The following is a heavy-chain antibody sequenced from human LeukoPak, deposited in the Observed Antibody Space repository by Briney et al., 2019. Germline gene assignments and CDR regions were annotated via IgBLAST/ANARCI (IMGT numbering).Heavy chain of an antibody. V-gene: IGHV3-23*01. CDR3: ARVRWAGGYSYGLFDY. J-gene: IGHJ4*02. Sequence: GASLRLSCAASQFTFSSYAMSWVRQAPGKGLEWVSAISGSGGSTYCADSVKGRFTISRDNAKNSLYLQMNSLRAEDTAVYYCARVRWAGGYSYGLFDYWGQGTLVTVSS. CDR2: ISGSGGST. CDR1: QFTFSSYA. D-gene: IGHD5-18*01.